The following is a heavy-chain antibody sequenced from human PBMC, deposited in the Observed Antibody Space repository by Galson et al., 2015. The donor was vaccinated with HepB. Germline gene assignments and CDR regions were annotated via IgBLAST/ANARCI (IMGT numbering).Heavy chain of an antibody. CDR3: ARVKGSSRRFDY. V-gene: IGHV3-30-3*01. CDR2: ISYDGSNK. J-gene: IGHJ4*02. D-gene: IGHD6-13*01. Sequence: HWVRQAPGKGLEWVAVISYDGSNKYYADSVKGRFTIPRDNSKNTLYLQMNSLRAEDTAVYYCARVKGSSRRFDYWGQGTLVTVSS.